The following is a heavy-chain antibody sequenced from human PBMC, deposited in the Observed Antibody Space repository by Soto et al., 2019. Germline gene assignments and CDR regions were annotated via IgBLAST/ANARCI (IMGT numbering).Heavy chain of an antibody. CDR1: GGSISSGGYY. V-gene: IGHV4-31*03. CDR3: ARGYCSGGSCYQTFDY. CDR2: IYYNGST. J-gene: IGHJ4*02. D-gene: IGHD2-15*01. Sequence: VPPSETLSLTCTVSGGSISSGGYYWSWIRQHPGKGLEWIGYIYYNGSTYYNPSLKSRVTISVDTSKNQFFLKLSSVTAADTAVYYCARGYCSGGSCYQTFDYWGLGTLVTVSS.